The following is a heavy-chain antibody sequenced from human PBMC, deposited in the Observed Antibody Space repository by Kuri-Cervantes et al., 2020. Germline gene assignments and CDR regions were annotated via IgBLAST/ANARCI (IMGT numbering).Heavy chain of an antibody. V-gene: IGHV3-11*04. CDR3: ARVDPSGAMIGGIDY. Sequence: GESLKISCAASGFTFSDYYMSWIRQAPGKGLEWVSYISSSGDSIYYADSVKGRFTISRDNAKNSLYLQMNSLRAEDTAVYYCARVDPSGAMIGGIDYWGQGTLVTVSS. CDR1: GFTFSDYY. D-gene: IGHD3-22*01. J-gene: IGHJ4*02. CDR2: ISSSGDSI.